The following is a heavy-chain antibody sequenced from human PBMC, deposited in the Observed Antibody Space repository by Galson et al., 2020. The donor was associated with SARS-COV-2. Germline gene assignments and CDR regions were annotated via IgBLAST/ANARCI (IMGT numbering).Heavy chain of an antibody. D-gene: IGHD3-3*01. CDR3: ARESTGRITIFGVAHTYYYMDV. Sequence: ASVKVSCKASGYTFTSYGISWVRQAPGQGLEWMGWISAYNGNTNYAQKLQGRVTMTTDTSTSTAYMELRSLRSDDTAVYYCARESTGRITIFGVAHTYYYMDVWGKGTTVTVSS. J-gene: IGHJ6*03. CDR2: ISAYNGNT. V-gene: IGHV1-18*04. CDR1: GYTFTSYG.